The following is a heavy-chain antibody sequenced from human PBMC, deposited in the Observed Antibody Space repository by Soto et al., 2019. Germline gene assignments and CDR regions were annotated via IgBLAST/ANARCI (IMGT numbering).Heavy chain of an antibody. J-gene: IGHJ3*01. CDR1: GFTFTSSA. CDR3: AADLSCSGGSCYSSSTFDV. Sequence: WASVKVSCKASGFTFTSSAMQWVRQARGQRLEWIGWILVGSGNANYAQKFQERLSITRDMSTSTAYMELSNLRSEDAAVYFCAADLSCSGGSCYSSSTFDVWGQGTMVTVSS. D-gene: IGHD2-15*01. V-gene: IGHV1-58*02. CDR2: ILVGSGNA.